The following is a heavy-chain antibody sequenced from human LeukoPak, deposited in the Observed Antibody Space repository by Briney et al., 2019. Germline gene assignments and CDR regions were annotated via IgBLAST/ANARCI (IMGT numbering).Heavy chain of an antibody. J-gene: IGHJ6*04. CDR1: GGSFSGHY. Sequence: SETLSLTCAVYGGSFSGHYWSWIRQPPGKGLEWIGEINHSGSTNYNPSLKSRVTISVDTSKNQFSLKLSSVTAADTAVYYCARRFGGYCSSTSCYYYGMDVWGKGTTVTVSS. D-gene: IGHD2-2*01. V-gene: IGHV4-34*01. CDR2: INHSGST. CDR3: ARRFGGYCSSTSCYYYGMDV.